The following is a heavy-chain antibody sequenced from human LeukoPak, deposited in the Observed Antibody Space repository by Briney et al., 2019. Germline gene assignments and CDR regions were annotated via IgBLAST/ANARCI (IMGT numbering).Heavy chain of an antibody. CDR1: GGSFSSYA. J-gene: IGHJ4*02. Sequence: SVKVSCKASGGSFSSYAISWVRQAPGQGLEWMGGIIPIFVTANYAQKFQGRVTITSDESTSTAYMELSSLRSEDTAVYYCARAGAFGYSGSYYRFDYWGQGTLVTVSS. CDR3: ARAGAFGYSGSYYRFDY. V-gene: IGHV1-69*13. CDR2: IIPIFVTA. D-gene: IGHD1-26*01.